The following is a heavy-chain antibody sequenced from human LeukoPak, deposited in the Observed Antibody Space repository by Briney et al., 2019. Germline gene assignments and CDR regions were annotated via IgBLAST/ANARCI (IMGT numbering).Heavy chain of an antibody. CDR1: GFTFSNYG. J-gene: IGHJ3*02. D-gene: IGHD3-22*01. Sequence: PGRTLRLSCAASGFTFSNYGMHWVRQVPGKGREWVAAIWFDGIRRYYADSVKGRLTISRDNSKNTLFLQMNSLRAEDTAVYYCARDLEDSSPFGAFDMWGQGTMVTV. V-gene: IGHV3-33*01. CDR3: ARDLEDSSPFGAFDM. CDR2: IWFDGIRR.